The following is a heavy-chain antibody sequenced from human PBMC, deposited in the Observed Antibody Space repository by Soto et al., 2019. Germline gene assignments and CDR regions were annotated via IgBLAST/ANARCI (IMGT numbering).Heavy chain of an antibody. Sequence: VGSLRRSCSASGFAFSSYAMSWFRQAPGKGLEWVSAISGSGGSTYYADSVKGRFTISRDNSKNTLYLQMNSLRAEDTAVYYCAKVEILERRYYFDYWGQGTLVTVSS. CDR1: GFAFSSYA. CDR3: AKVEILERRYYFDY. D-gene: IGHD1-1*01. V-gene: IGHV3-23*01. CDR2: ISGSGGST. J-gene: IGHJ4*02.